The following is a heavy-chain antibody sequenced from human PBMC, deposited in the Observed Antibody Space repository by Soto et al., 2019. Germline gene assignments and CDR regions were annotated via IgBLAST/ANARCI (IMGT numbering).Heavy chain of an antibody. D-gene: IGHD3-3*01. Sequence: QVELVQSGTEVKKPGASVKLPCKASGYTFTEYAIHWLRQAPGHRLEWMGWINAGNGETKYSQKFQGGVIITRDTAPNTAYMGLTNLTSEDTALYFCARSVTIFGVVSDTPFDLWGRGSLVSVSS. CDR3: ARSVTIFGVVSDTPFDL. CDR1: GYTFTEYA. CDR2: INAGNGET. J-gene: IGHJ2*01. V-gene: IGHV1-3*01.